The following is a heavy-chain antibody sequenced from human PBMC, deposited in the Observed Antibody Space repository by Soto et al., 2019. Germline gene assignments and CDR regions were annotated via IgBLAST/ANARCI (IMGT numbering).Heavy chain of an antibody. J-gene: IGHJ4*02. CDR3: VRVISSVLLWFGELSGYYFAY. Sequence: SETLSLTCTVSGGSISSYYWSWIRQPPGKGLEWIGNIYYSGSTNYNPSLKSRVTISVDTSKNQFSLKLSSVTAADTAVYYCVRVISSVLLWFGELSGYYFAYWGQGTLVTVSS. V-gene: IGHV4-59*08. CDR2: IYYSGST. D-gene: IGHD3-10*01. CDR1: GGSISSYY.